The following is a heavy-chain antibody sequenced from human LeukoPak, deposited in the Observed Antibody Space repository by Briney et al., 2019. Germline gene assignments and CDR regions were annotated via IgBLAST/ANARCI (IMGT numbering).Heavy chain of an antibody. J-gene: IGHJ4*02. CDR1: GGTFSSYA. CDR2: IIPIFGTA. V-gene: IGHV1-69*13. Sequence: ASVKVSCKAPGGTFSSYAISWVRQAPGQGLEWMGGIIPIFGTANYAQKFQGRVTITADESTSTAYMELSSLRSEDTAVYYCARGVIPYSSFDYWGQGTLVTVSS. D-gene: IGHD6-13*01. CDR3: ARGVIPYSSFDY.